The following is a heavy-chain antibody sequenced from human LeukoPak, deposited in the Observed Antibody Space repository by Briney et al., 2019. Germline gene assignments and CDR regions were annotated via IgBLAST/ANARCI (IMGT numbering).Heavy chain of an antibody. CDR1: GGSISSYY. CDR3: ARQKTTAKGMDV. Sequence: PSETLSLTCTVSGGSISSYYWSWIRQPPGKGLEWIGYIYYSGSTNYNPSLKSRVTISVDTSKNQLSLKLSSVTAADTAVYYCARQKTTAKGMDVWGQGTTVTVSS. D-gene: IGHD1-1*01. J-gene: IGHJ6*02. V-gene: IGHV4-59*08. CDR2: IYYSGST.